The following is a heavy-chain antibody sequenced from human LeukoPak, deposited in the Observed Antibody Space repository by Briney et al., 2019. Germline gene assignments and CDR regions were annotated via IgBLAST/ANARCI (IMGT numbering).Heavy chain of an antibody. CDR2: FDPEDGET. V-gene: IGHV1-24*01. J-gene: IGHJ5*02. Sequence: ASVKVSCKVSGYTLTELSMHWVRQAPGKGLEWMGGFDPEDGETIYAQKFQGRVTMTEDTSTDTAYMELSSLRSEDTAVYYCARGTYRSGTPSRGPMNHWFDPWGQGTVVTVSS. CDR3: ARGTYRSGTPSRGPMNHWFDP. CDR1: GYTLTELS. D-gene: IGHD3-10*01.